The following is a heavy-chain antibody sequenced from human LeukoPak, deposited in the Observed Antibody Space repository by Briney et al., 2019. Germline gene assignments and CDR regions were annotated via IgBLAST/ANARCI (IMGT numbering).Heavy chain of an antibody. CDR2: IRSKAYGGTT. J-gene: IGHJ4*02. D-gene: IGHD2-15*01. V-gene: IGHV3-49*04. CDR1: GFTFGDYA. Sequence: GGSLRLSCTASGFTFGDYAMSWVRQTPGKGREWVGFIRSKAYGGTTEYAASVKGRFTISRDDSKSIAYLQMNSLKTEDTAVYYCTRDRNGRGDYWGQGTLVTVSS. CDR3: TRDRNGRGDY.